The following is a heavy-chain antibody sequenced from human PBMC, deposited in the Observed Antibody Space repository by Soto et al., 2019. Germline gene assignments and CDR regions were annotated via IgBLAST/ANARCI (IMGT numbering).Heavy chain of an antibody. Sequence: QVQLVQSGAEVKKPGSSVKVSCKASGGTFSSYAISWVRQAPGQGLEWMGGIIPIFGTANYAQKFQGRVTITADESTGTAYMELSSLRSEDTAVYYCARLGYWSSTSCYEVDYWGQGTLVTVSS. V-gene: IGHV1-69*01. CDR1: GGTFSSYA. J-gene: IGHJ4*02. CDR2: IIPIFGTA. CDR3: ARLGYWSSTSCYEVDY. D-gene: IGHD2-2*01.